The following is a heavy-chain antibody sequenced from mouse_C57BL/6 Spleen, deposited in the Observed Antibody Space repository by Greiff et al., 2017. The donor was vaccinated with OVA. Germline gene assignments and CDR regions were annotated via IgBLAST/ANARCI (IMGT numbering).Heavy chain of an antibody. CDR3: ARPANGDGCAMDY. V-gene: IGHV1-72*01. D-gene: IGHD4-1*01. CDR1: GYTFTSYW. J-gene: IGHJ4*01. Sequence: VQLQQPGAELVKPGASVKLSCTASGYTFTSYWMHWVKQRPGQGLEWIGRIDPDSGGTKYAEKFKSKATLTVDKPSSTAYMPLSSLTSEDSAVYYRARPANGDGCAMDYWGQGTSVTVSS. CDR2: IDPDSGGT.